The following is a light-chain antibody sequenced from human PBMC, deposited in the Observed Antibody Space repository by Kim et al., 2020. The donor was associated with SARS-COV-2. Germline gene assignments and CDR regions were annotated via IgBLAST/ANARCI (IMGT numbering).Light chain of an antibody. CDR3: NSRDSNDNVV. Sequence: VALGQTGRITCQGDSLRSYYATWYKQKTGQTPILVIYGKNNRPTGIPDRFSGASSGNTASLTITGTQAGDEADYYCNSRDSNDNVVFGGGTQLTVL. J-gene: IGLJ2*01. V-gene: IGLV3-19*01. CDR1: SLRSYY. CDR2: GKN.